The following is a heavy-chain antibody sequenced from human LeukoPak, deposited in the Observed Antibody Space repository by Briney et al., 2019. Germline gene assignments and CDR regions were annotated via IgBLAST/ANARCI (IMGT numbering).Heavy chain of an antibody. CDR2: IIPIFGTA. CDR1: GYTFTSYG. CDR3: ARGPLSAMELGDY. V-gene: IGHV1-69*05. D-gene: IGHD4/OR15-4a*01. Sequence: GASVKVSCKASGYTFTSYGISWVRQAPGQGLEWMGGIIPIFGTANYAQKFQGRVTITTDESTSTAYMELSSLRSDDTAVYYCARGPLSAMELGDYWGQGTLVTVSS. J-gene: IGHJ4*02.